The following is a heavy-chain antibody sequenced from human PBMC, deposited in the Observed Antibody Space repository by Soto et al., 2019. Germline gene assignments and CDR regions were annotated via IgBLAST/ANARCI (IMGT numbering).Heavy chain of an antibody. CDR3: AKWNEMKRSFDD. CDR2: IHHTGSS. D-gene: IGHD1-1*01. Sequence: QVQLQESGPGLVKPSETLSLTCTVSAGSITNYYWNWIRQPPEKGLEWIGFIHHTGSSMSNPSLRSRLTMSVDTTEGPISLNLRAVTAADTAVYYCAKWNEMKRSFDDWGQGILVTVSS. V-gene: IGHV4-59*01. CDR1: AGSITNYY. J-gene: IGHJ4*02.